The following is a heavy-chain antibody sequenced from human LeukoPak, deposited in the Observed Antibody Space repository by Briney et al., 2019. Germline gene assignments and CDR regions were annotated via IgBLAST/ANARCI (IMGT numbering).Heavy chain of an antibody. D-gene: IGHD2/OR15-2a*01. CDR2: IYPGDSDT. CDR1: GYIFTTYW. CDR3: ARPANRGDAFDI. J-gene: IGHJ3*02. Sequence: GESLKISCKGSGYIFTTYWIGWVRQMPGKGLELMGIIYPGDSDTRYSPSFQGQVTISADKSITTAYLQWSSLRASDTAMYYCARPANRGDAFDIWGQGTMVTVSS. V-gene: IGHV5-51*01.